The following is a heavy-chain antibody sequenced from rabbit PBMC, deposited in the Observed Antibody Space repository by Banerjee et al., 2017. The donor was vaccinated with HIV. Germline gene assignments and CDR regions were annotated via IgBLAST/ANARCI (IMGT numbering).Heavy chain of an antibody. Sequence: QEQLEESGGGLVKPGGTLTLTCKASGFDLSSYYYMCWVRQAPGKGLEWMACIYAGSSGSAYYASWAKGRFTISKTSSTTVTLQMTSLTAADTATYFCARVAVTNSDYFNLWGPGTLVTVS. CDR2: IYAGSSGSA. J-gene: IGHJ4*01. CDR1: GFDLSSYYY. CDR3: ARVAVTNSDYFNL. V-gene: IGHV1S45*01. D-gene: IGHD1-1*01.